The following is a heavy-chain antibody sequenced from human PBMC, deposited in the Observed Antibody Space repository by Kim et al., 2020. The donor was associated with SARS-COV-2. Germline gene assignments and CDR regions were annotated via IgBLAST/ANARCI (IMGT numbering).Heavy chain of an antibody. J-gene: IGHJ5*02. CDR3: ARFEMTGLGGRGWFDP. CDR1: GGSISRSNSH. CDR2: VYYSGST. Sequence: SETLSLTCTVSGGSISRSNSHWGWIRQPPGKGLEWIGSVYYSGSTFYNPSLKSRVTISVDTSENQLSLKLTSVTAADTAVYYCARFEMTGLGGRGWFDP. V-gene: IGHV4-39*01. D-gene: IGHD1-26*01.